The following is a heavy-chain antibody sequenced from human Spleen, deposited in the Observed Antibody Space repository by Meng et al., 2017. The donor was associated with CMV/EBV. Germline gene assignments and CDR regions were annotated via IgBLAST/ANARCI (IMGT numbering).Heavy chain of an antibody. CDR1: GFTFRSYW. CDR3: AKGAAGQRITMIGG. Sequence: GESLKISCAASGFTFRSYWMHWVRQAPGKGLEWVAVISYDGSNKYYADSVKGRFTISRDNSKNTLYLQMNSLRAEDTAVYYCAKGAAGQRITMIGGWGQGTLVTVSS. J-gene: IGHJ4*02. V-gene: IGHV3-33*06. D-gene: IGHD3-22*01. CDR2: ISYDGSNK.